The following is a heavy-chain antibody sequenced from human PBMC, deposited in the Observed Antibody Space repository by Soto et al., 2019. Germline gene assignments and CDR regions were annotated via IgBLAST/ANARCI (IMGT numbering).Heavy chain of an antibody. CDR2: IDPSDSYT. V-gene: IGHV5-10-1*01. D-gene: IGHD6-19*01. J-gene: IGHJ4*02. CDR3: VAIIAVAGTTN. CDR1: GYSFTSYW. Sequence: ESLTISCKGSGYSFTSYWISLVRQMPGKGLEWMGRIDPSDSYTNYSPSFQGHVTISADKSISTAYLQWSSLKASDTAMYYCVAIIAVAGTTNWGQGTLVTVSS.